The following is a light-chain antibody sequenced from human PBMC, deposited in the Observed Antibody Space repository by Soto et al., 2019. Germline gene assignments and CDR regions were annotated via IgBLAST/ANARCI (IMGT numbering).Light chain of an antibody. CDR1: QTISIW. Sequence: DIQMTQSPSTLSASVGDRVTITCRASQTISIWLAWYQQKPGKAPKLLIYQASSLESGVPSRFTGSGSGTEFTLTITSLQPDDVATYYCQQYKSYPYTFGQGNKLEIK. J-gene: IGKJ2*01. CDR2: QAS. V-gene: IGKV1-5*03. CDR3: QQYKSYPYT.